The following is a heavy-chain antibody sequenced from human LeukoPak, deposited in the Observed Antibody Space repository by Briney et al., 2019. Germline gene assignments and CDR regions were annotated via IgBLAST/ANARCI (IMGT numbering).Heavy chain of an antibody. D-gene: IGHD6-19*01. CDR3: AKHVGPLAVAAPGIDYYGMDV. V-gene: IGHV3-23*01. CDR2: ISGSGGGT. CDR1: GLTFSSYA. J-gene: IGHJ6*02. Sequence: GGSLRLSCAASGLTFSSYAMSWVRQAPGKGLAWDSAISGSGGGTYYADSVKGRFTISRDNSKNTLYLQMNSLRAEDTAVYYCAKHVGPLAVAAPGIDYYGMDVWGQGTTVTVSS.